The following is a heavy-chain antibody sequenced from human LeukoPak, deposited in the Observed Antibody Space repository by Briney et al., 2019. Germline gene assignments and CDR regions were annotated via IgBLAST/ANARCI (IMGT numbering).Heavy chain of an antibody. V-gene: IGHV4-39*01. CDR1: GGSITSSSYS. CDR3: ARLAYAVTSGP. CDR2: VFYTGST. Sequence: SETLSLTCTVSGGSITSSSYSWGWIRQPPGKGLEWIGSVFYTGSTYYNPSLKSRVTLSVDTSKNQFSLKLSSVTAADTAVYYCARLAYAVTSGPWGQGTLVTVSS. D-gene: IGHD4-17*01. J-gene: IGHJ4*02.